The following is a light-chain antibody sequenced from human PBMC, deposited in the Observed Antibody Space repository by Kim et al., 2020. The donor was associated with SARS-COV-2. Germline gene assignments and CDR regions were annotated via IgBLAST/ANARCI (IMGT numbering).Light chain of an antibody. CDR2: DAS. Sequence: LSPGERSTLSCRASQSVSSYLAWYQQKPGQAPRLLIYDASNRATGIPARFSGSGSGTDFTLTISSLEPEDFAVYYCQQRSNWPLTFGGGTKVDIK. CDR1: QSVSSY. CDR3: QQRSNWPLT. J-gene: IGKJ4*01. V-gene: IGKV3-11*01.